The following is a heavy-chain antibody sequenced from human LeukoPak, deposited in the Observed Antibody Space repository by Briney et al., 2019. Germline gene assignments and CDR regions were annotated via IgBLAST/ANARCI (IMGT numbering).Heavy chain of an antibody. V-gene: IGHV3-48*03. CDR1: GFTFSHYG. CDR3: ARGRSSSWYVNYYYYMDV. D-gene: IGHD6-13*01. Sequence: GGSLRLSCASSGFTFSHYGMHWVRQAPGKGLEWVSYISSSGSTIYYADSVKGRFTISRDNAKNSLYLQMNSLRAEDTAVYYCARGRSSSWYVNYYYYMDVWGKGTTVTISS. CDR2: ISSSGSTI. J-gene: IGHJ6*03.